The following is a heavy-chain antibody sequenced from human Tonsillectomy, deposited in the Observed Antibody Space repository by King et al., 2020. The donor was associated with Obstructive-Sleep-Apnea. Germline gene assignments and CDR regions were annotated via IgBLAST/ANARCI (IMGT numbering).Heavy chain of an antibody. J-gene: IGHJ4*02. CDR2: IAHSGNS. CDR1: GGSLSSGSYY. D-gene: IGHD6-19*01. Sequence: QLQESGPGLVKPSQTLSLTCTVSGGSLSSGSYYWTWIRQHPRKGLEWIGYIAHSGNSYYNPSLRSRVSISGDTSKNQFSLKLNSVTAADTAVYYCVRDNSSGWYHFFDYWGQGIVVAVSS. CDR3: VRDNSSGWYHFFDY. V-gene: IGHV4-31*03.